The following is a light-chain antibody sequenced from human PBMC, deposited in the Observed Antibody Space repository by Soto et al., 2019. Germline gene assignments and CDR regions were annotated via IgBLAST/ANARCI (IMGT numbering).Light chain of an antibody. J-gene: IGKJ1*01. CDR3: QQYNNWLWT. V-gene: IGKV3-15*01. CDR2: DAS. Sequence: EIVMTQSPATLSVSPGERATLSCRASQSVSRNVAWYQQKPGQAPRLLIHDASTRATAIAGRFSGSGSGTQFTLTISSQQSEDFAVYYCQQYNNWLWTFGQGTKVEIK. CDR1: QSVSRN.